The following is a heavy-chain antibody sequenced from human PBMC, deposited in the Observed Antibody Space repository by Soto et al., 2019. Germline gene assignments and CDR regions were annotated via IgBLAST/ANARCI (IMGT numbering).Heavy chain of an antibody. CDR3: ARDVYYYDSSGYYYYFDY. Sequence: QVQLVQSGAEVKKPGSSVKVSCKASGGTFSSYAISWVRQAPGHGLEWMGGIIPIFGTANYAQKFQGRVTITADESTSTAYMELSSLRSEDTAVYYCARDVYYYDSSGYYYYFDYWGQGTLVTVSS. V-gene: IGHV1-69*12. J-gene: IGHJ4*02. D-gene: IGHD3-22*01. CDR1: GGTFSSYA. CDR2: IIPIFGTA.